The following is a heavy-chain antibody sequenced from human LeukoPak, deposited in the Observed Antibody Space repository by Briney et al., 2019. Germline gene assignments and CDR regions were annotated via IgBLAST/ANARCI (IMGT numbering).Heavy chain of an antibody. CDR2: IKQDGSEK. CDR1: GFTVSSNY. V-gene: IGHV3-7*03. Sequence: GGSLRLSCAASGFTVSSNYMNWVRQAPGKGLEWVANIKQDGSEKYYVDSVKGRFTISRDNAKNSLYLQMNSLRAEDTAVYYCARGDNHDFWSGYLYYFDYWGQGTLVTVSS. CDR3: ARGDNHDFWSGYLYYFDY. J-gene: IGHJ4*02. D-gene: IGHD3-3*01.